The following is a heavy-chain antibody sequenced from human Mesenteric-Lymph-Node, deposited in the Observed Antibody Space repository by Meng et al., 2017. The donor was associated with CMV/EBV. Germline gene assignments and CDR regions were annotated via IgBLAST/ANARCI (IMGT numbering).Heavy chain of an antibody. Sequence: GESLKISCGASGFTFSDNYMDWVRQAPGKGLEWVGRIRNKAKSYTTEYAASVKDRFTVSRDDSKNSLYLQMNSLKTDDTAVYYCVRLYEGGYWGQGTLVTVSS. V-gene: IGHV3-72*01. CDR1: GFTFSDNY. CDR3: VRLYEGGY. D-gene: IGHD1-26*01. J-gene: IGHJ4*02. CDR2: IRNKAKSYTT.